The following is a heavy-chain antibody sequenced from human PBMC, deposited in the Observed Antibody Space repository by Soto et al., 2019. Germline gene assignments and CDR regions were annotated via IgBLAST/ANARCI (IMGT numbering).Heavy chain of an antibody. J-gene: IGHJ3*02. D-gene: IGHD3-10*01. V-gene: IGHV3-53*01. CDR3: TRGGGRELVAFDI. Sequence: GGSLRLSCAASGLFVGNNYMSWVRQAPGKGLEWVSIIYSSGTIHYADSAKGRFTISRDNSKNTLDLQMNSPRAEDTAVYYCTRGGGRELVAFDIWGQGTMVTVSS. CDR1: GLFVGNNY. CDR2: IYSSGTI.